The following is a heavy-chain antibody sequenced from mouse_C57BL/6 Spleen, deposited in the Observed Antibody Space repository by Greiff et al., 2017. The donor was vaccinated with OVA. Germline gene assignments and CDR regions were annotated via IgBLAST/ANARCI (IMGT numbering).Heavy chain of an antibody. V-gene: IGHV1-26*01. CDR3: AREGSYDGGFAY. D-gene: IGHD2-12*01. CDR1: GYTFTDYY. CDR2: INPNTGGT. Sequence: EVQLQQSGPELVKPGASVKISCKASGYTFTDYYMNWVKQSPGKRLEWIGDINPNTGGTSYNQKFKGKATLTVDKSSSTAYMELRSLTSEDSAVYYCAREGSYDGGFAYWGQGTLVTVSA. J-gene: IGHJ3*01.